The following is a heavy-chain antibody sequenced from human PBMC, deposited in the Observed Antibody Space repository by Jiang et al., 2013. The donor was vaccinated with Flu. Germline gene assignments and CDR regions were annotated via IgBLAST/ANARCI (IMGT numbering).Heavy chain of an antibody. CDR3: ARVPTVTTGYYYYYGMDV. D-gene: IGHD4-11*01. V-gene: IGHV4-34*01. Sequence: TLSLTCAVYGGSFSGYYWSWIRQPPGKGLEWIGEINHSGSTNYNPSLKSRVTISVDTSKNQFSLKLSSVTAADTAVYYCARVPTVTTGYYYYYGMDVWGKGTTVTVSS. J-gene: IGHJ6*04. CDR2: INHSGST. CDR1: GGSFSGYY.